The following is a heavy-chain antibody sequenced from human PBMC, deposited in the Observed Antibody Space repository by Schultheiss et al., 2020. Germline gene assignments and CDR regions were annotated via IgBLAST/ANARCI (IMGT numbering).Heavy chain of an antibody. CDR3: ASTGAGGYYYGMDV. CDR1: GGSFSGYY. J-gene: IGHJ6*02. Sequence: SETLSLTCAVYGGSFSGYYWSWIRQPPGKGLEWIGEIYHSGSTNYNPSLKSRVTISVDKSKNQFSLKLSSVTAADTAVYYCASTGAGGYYYGMDVWGQGTTVNGYS. D-gene: IGHD1-14*01. V-gene: IGHV4-34*01. CDR2: IYHSGST.